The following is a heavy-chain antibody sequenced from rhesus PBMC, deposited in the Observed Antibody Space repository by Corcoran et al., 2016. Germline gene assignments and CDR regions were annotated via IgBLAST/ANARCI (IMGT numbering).Heavy chain of an antibody. J-gene: IGHJ4*01. CDR2: INGNSVRT. V-gene: IGHV4-80*01. CDR1: GGSFSSYW. D-gene: IGHD6-25*01. Sequence: QVQLQESGPAVVKPSETLSLTCAVSGGSFSSYWWRWISQPPGKGLECIGEINGNSVRTNSTPHLKVRVTISNDASKDQFSRRLSYVTAADTAVYYCARSATYSGSWNSFDYWGQGVLVTVSS. CDR3: ARSATYSGSWNSFDY.